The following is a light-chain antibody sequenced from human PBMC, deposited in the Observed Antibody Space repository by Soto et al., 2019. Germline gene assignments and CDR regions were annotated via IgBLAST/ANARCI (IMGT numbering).Light chain of an antibody. CDR1: QSIKTW. Sequence: DIQMTRSPSALSASVGDRVTITCRASQSIKTWLAWYQRKPGRAPNLLIYDASSLQSGVPSRFSGSGSGTEFTLTISSLQPDDSATYYCQQYESYSWTFGQGTKVDIK. J-gene: IGKJ1*01. CDR3: QQYESYSWT. V-gene: IGKV1-5*01. CDR2: DAS.